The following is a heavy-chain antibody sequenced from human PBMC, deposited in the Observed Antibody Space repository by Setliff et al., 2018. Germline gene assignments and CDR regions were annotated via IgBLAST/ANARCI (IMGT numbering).Heavy chain of an antibody. V-gene: IGHV4-39*01. CDR1: GASISSGTYY. D-gene: IGHD3-10*01. J-gene: IGHJ6*03. CDR2: IHYSGTT. Sequence: SETLSLTCTVSGASISSGTYYWGWIRQPPGKGLEWIGRIHYSGTTYSNASLASPVTISIDTSKNQFSLKLSSVTAADTAIYYCARHDARGYYYYMDVWGEGTTVTVSS. CDR3: ARHDARGYYYYMDV.